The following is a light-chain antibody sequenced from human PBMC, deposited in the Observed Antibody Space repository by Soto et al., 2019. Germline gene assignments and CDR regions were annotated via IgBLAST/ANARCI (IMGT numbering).Light chain of an antibody. V-gene: IGLV1-40*01. J-gene: IGLJ3*02. Sequence: QSVLTQPPSVSGAPGQRVTISCTGSSSNIGARYDVHWYQQLPGTAPKLLIYANSNRPSGVPDRFSASKSGTSASLAITGLQAEDEADYYCQSYDTSLSAGVFGGGTKLTVL. CDR3: QSYDTSLSAGV. CDR1: SSNIGARYD. CDR2: ANS.